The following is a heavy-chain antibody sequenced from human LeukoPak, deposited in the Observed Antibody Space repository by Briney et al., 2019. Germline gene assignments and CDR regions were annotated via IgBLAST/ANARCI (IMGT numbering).Heavy chain of an antibody. CDR3: AKEKALVVITYFDY. CDR2: IYYSGST. J-gene: IGHJ4*02. Sequence: SETLSLTCTVSGGSISSGGYYWSWIRQHPGKGLEWIGYIYYSGSTYYNPSLRSRVTISVDTSKNQFSLKLSSVTAADTAVYYCAKEKALVVITYFDYWGQGTLVTVSS. CDR1: GGSISSGGYY. V-gene: IGHV4-31*03. D-gene: IGHD3-22*01.